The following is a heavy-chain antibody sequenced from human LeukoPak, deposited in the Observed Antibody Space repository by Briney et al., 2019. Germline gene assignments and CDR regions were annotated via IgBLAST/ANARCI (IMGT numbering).Heavy chain of an antibody. CDR1: GGSISSYY. V-gene: IGHV4-59*01. Sequence: SETLSLTCTVSGGSISSYYSSWIRQPPGKRLERIGYIYYSGSTKYNPSLKSRVTISVDTSKNQFSLKLSSVTAADTAVYYCARLYYDSSGHYWGQGTLVTVSS. CDR2: IYYSGST. CDR3: ARLYYDSSGHY. J-gene: IGHJ4*02. D-gene: IGHD3-22*01.